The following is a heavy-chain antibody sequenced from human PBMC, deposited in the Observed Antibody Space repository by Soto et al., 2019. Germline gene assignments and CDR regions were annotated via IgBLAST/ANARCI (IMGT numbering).Heavy chain of an antibody. CDR1: GFRFDDYA. J-gene: IGHJ3*02. V-gene: IGHV3-9*01. Sequence: EVQLVESGGGLVQPGRSLRLSCAASGFRFDDYAIHWVRQVPGKGLEWVSGISWNSGSIGYADSVKGRTTISRDNSKNSLYLQMNSLRVEDAALYYCAKDMGKITGRGFDIWGQGTMVTV. D-gene: IGHD3-16*01. CDR3: AKDMGKITGRGFDI. CDR2: ISWNSGSI.